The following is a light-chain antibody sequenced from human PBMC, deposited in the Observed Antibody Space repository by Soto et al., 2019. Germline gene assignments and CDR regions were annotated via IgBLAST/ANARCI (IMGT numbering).Light chain of an antibody. Sequence: DIQMTQSPSSLSASVGDRVTITCGANYNMRNSLNWYQQKPREAPKLLIYASSSLESGVPSRFSGSASGTDFTLTINSLQPEDFATYYCQQSYSTPLTSGQGTKVDIK. V-gene: IGKV1-39*01. CDR1: YNMRNS. CDR2: ASS. J-gene: IGKJ1*01. CDR3: QQSYSTPLT.